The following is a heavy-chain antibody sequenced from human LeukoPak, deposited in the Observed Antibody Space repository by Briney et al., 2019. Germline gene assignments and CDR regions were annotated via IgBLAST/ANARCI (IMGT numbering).Heavy chain of an antibody. Sequence: GGSLRLSCAASGFTFSSYSMNWVRQAPGKGLEWVSAISGSGGSTYYADSVKGRFTISRDNSKNTLYLQMNSLRAEDTAVYYCAKLTTDYASKYFQHWGQGTLVTVSS. D-gene: IGHD4-17*01. J-gene: IGHJ1*01. CDR1: GFTFSSYS. V-gene: IGHV3-23*01. CDR3: AKLTTDYASKYFQH. CDR2: ISGSGGST.